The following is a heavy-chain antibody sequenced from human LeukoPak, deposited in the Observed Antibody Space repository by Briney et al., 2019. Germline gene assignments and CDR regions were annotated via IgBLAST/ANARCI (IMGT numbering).Heavy chain of an antibody. CDR1: GFSFSNYG. J-gene: IGHJ4*02. Sequence: GGSLRLSCSTSGFSFSNYGMHWVRQAPGKGLEWVAFIRYDATIKSYADSVKGRFTISRDNSKNTLYLQMNSLRAEDTAVYYCARSTTADLVFDYWGQGTLVTVSS. CDR2: IRYDATIK. V-gene: IGHV3-30*02. D-gene: IGHD2-21*02. CDR3: ARSTTADLVFDY.